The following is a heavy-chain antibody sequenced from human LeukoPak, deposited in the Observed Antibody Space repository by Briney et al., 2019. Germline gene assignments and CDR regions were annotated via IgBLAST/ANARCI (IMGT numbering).Heavy chain of an antibody. V-gene: IGHV3-21*01. CDR2: ISSSSSYI. CDR1: GFSFDTYR. J-gene: IGHJ4*02. CDR3: ARSRIGLTTVTRYYFDY. Sequence: GGSLRLSCAASGFSFDTYRMNWVRQAPGKGLEWVSCISSSSSYIYYTDSVKGRFTISRDNAKNSLYLQMNSLRAEDTAVYYCARSRIGLTTVTRYYFDYWGQGTLVTVSS. D-gene: IGHD4-17*01.